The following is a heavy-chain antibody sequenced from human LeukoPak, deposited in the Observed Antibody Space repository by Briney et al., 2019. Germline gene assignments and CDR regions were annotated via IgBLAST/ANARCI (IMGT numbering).Heavy chain of an antibody. D-gene: IGHD6-19*01. CDR2: ISWNSGSI. J-gene: IGHJ3*02. Sequence: PGRSLRLSCAASGFTFDDYAMHWVRQAPGKGLEWVSGISWNSGSIGYADSVKGRFTISRDNAKNSLYLQMNSLRAEDTALYYCAKGGRKSSGWPGGAFDIWGQGTMVTVSS. CDR1: GFTFDDYA. CDR3: AKGGRKSSGWPGGAFDI. V-gene: IGHV3-9*01.